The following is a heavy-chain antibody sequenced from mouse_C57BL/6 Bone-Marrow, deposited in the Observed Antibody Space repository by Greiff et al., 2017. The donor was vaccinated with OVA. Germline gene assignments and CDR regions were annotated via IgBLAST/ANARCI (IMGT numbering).Heavy chain of an antibody. J-gene: IGHJ3*01. V-gene: IGHV14-2*01. CDR1: GFNIKDYY. Sequence: VHVKQPGAELVKPGASVKLSCTASGFNIKDYYMHWVKQRTEQGLEWIGRIDPEDGETKYAPKFQGKATITADTSSNTAYLQLSSLTSEDTAVYYCARQLRLRQFAYWGQGTLVTVSA. CDR2: IDPEDGET. CDR3: ARQLRLRQFAY. D-gene: IGHD3-2*02.